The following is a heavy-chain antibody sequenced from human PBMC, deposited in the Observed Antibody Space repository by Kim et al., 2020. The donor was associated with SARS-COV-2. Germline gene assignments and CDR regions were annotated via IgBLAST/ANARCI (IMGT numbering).Heavy chain of an antibody. CDR1: GFTFSSYA. Sequence: GGSLRLSCAASGFTFSSYAMSWVRQAPGKGLEWVSAISGSGGSTYYADSVKGRFTISRDNSENTLYLQMNSLRAEDTAVYYCAKAWALEYDSSGYNDAFDIWGQGTMVTVSS. D-gene: IGHD3-22*01. V-gene: IGHV3-23*01. J-gene: IGHJ3*02. CDR3: AKAWALEYDSSGYNDAFDI. CDR2: ISGSGGST.